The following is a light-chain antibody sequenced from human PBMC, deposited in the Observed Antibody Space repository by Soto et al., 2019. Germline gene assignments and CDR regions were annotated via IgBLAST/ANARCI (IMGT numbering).Light chain of an antibody. J-gene: IGLJ1*01. V-gene: IGLV2-14*01. CDR2: EVT. Sequence: QSVLTQPASVSGSLGQSITISCTGTSSDVGEYNYVSWFQQHPGKVPTLMISEVTQRPSGVSDRFSGSKSGNTASLTISGLQAEDEADYYCYSYAGNSIYVFGTGNKVTVL. CDR3: YSYAGNSIYV. CDR1: SSDVGEYNY.